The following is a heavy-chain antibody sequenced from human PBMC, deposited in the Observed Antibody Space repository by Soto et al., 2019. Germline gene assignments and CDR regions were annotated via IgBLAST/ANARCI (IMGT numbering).Heavy chain of an antibody. J-gene: IGHJ6*02. Sequence: QVQLVQSGAEVKKPGASVKVSCKASGYTFTSYGISWVRQAPGQGLEWMGWISAYNGNTNYAQKLQGRVTMTTDTSTSTAYMELRSLRSDDTAVYYGARDSGSYPLHYYSYGMDVWGQGTTVTVSS. CDR2: ISAYNGNT. CDR3: ARDSGSYPLHYYSYGMDV. CDR1: GYTFTSYG. V-gene: IGHV1-18*01. D-gene: IGHD1-26*01.